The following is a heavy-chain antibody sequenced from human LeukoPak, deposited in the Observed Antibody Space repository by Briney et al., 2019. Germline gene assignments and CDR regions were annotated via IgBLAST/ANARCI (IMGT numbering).Heavy chain of an antibody. CDR2: ISYDGSNK. CDR3: ARDLACSGGSCYSGFDY. J-gene: IGHJ4*02. Sequence: PGGSLRLSCAASGFTFSSYAMHWVRQAPGKGLEWVAVISYDGSNKYYADSVKGRFTISRDNSKNTLYLQMNSLRAEDTAVYYCARDLACSGGSCYSGFDYWGQGALVTVSS. V-gene: IGHV3-30-3*01. D-gene: IGHD2-15*01. CDR1: GFTFSSYA.